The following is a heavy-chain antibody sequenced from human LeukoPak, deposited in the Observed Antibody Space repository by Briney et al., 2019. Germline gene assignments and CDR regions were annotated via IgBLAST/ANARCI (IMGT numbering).Heavy chain of an antibody. CDR3: AKGEWELWD. D-gene: IGHD1-26*01. CDR1: GFPFSDYA. V-gene: IGHV3-23*01. CDR2: ISGSGGST. Sequence: QAGGSLRLSCEASGFPFSDYAMTWVRQAPGKGLEWVSAISGSGGSTYYADSVKGRFTISRDNSKNTLYLQMNSLRAEDTAVYYCAKGEWELWDWGQGTLVTVSS. J-gene: IGHJ4*02.